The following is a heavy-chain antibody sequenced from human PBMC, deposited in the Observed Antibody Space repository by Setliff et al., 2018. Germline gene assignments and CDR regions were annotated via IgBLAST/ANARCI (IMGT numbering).Heavy chain of an antibody. CDR2: IYDSGTT. Sequence: SETLSLTCTVSGASVSGNSYYWGWVRQPPGKGLEWIGTIYDSGTTYYNPSLKSRVTISVDTSKNQFSLRLGSVTAADTAVYYCAICRYQVPYNYWGQGSLVTVSS. CDR3: AICRYQVPYNY. CDR1: GASVSGNSYY. J-gene: IGHJ4*02. V-gene: IGHV4-39*01. D-gene: IGHD2-2*01.